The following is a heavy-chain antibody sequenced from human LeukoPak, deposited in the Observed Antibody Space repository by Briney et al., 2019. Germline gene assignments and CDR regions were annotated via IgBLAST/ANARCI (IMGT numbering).Heavy chain of an antibody. CDR1: GFTFDDYG. D-gene: IGHD4-11*01. J-gene: IGHJ4*02. CDR2: ISSSIYI. Sequence: PGGSLRLSCAASGFTFDDYGMSWVRQAPGKGLEWVSSISSSIYIYYADSVKGRFTISRDNAKSSLSLQMNSLRAEDTAVYYCARGHSNYGDYFDYWGQGTLVTVSS. CDR3: ARGHSNYGDYFDY. V-gene: IGHV3-69-1*01.